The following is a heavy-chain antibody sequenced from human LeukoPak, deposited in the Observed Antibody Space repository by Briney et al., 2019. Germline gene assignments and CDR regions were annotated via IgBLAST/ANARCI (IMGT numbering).Heavy chain of an antibody. CDR3: ARDKYYDFWSGYLQNYYYYMDV. D-gene: IGHD3-3*01. V-gene: IGHV4-59*01. J-gene: IGHJ6*03. Sequence: PSETLSLTCTVSGGSISSYYWSWLRQPPGKGLEWIGHIYYSGSANYNPSLKSRVTISVDTSKNQFSLKLSSVTAADTAVYYCARDKYYDFWSGYLQNYYYYMDVWGKGTTVTVSS. CDR2: IYYSGSA. CDR1: GGSISSYY.